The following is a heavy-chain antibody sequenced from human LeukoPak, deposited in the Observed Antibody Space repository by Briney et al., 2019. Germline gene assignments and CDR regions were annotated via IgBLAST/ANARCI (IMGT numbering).Heavy chain of an antibody. Sequence: PSETLSLTCAVYGGSFSGYYWSWIRQPPGKGLEWIGEINHSGSTNYNPSLKSRVTISVDTSKNQFSLKLSSVTAADTAVYYCARRAYGSGSYYNVRGQRRNNWFDPWGQGTLVTVSS. V-gene: IGHV4-34*01. CDR1: GGSFSGYY. D-gene: IGHD3-10*01. CDR3: ARRAYGSGSYYNVRGQRRNNWFDP. CDR2: INHSGST. J-gene: IGHJ5*02.